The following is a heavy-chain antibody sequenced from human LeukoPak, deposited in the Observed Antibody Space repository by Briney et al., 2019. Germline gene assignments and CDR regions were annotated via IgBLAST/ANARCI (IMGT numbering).Heavy chain of an antibody. D-gene: IGHD3-10*01. J-gene: IGHJ4*02. CDR1: GGSISSYY. Sequence: SETLSLTCTVSGGSISSYYWSWIRQPPGKGLEWIGYIYYSGSTNYNPSLKSRVTISVDTSKNQFSLKLSSVTAADTAVYYCARDRGGQLGEWGQGTLVTASS. CDR3: ARDRGGQLGE. V-gene: IGHV4-59*01. CDR2: IYYSGST.